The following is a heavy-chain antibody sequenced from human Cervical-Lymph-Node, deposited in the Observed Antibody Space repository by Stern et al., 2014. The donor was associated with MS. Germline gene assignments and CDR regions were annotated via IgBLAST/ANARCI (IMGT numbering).Heavy chain of an antibody. CDR2: ITNDGGDT. D-gene: IGHD5-18*01. V-gene: IGHV3-74*01. J-gene: IGHJ4*02. Sequence: EVQLVESGGGLVQPGGSLRLSCAASGFTFSSHWMHWVRQAPGKGLGWVSRITNDGGDTSYTDAVKGRFIISRDNAKNTLYLQMNSLRAEDTAVYYCARDSPGTAMDDYWGQGTLVTVSS. CDR3: ARDSPGTAMDDY. CDR1: GFTFSSHW.